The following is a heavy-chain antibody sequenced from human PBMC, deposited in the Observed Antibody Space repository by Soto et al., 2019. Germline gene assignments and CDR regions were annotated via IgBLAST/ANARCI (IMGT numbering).Heavy chain of an antibody. V-gene: IGHV1-69*02. Sequence: QVQLVQSGAEVKKPGSSVKVSCTASGGTFNSYTLNWVRQAPGQRLEWVGRVNPIVGMSSSASKFQGRVNMTADKSTSKSDKDMTGLKSEDTAVYYCETSYGSGSTHFDSWGQGTLVTVAS. D-gene: IGHD3-10*01. CDR1: GGTFNSYT. CDR3: ETSYGSGSTHFDS. J-gene: IGHJ4*02. CDR2: VNPIVGMS.